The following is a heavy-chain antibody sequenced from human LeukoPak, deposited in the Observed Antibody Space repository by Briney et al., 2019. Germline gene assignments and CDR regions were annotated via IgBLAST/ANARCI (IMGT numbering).Heavy chain of an antibody. J-gene: IGHJ6*02. CDR1: GGSLSRGGYY. V-gene: IGHV4-31*03. Sequence: SQTLSLTCTVSGGSLSRGGYYWLWLRQPPGRGREWLGYIYYSGSTYYNPSLKSRVTISVDTSKNQFSLKLSSVTAADTAVYYCARDPRRSSTSNGYYYYGMDVWGQGTTVTVSS. CDR3: ARDPRRSSTSNGYYYYGMDV. D-gene: IGHD2-2*01. CDR2: IYYSGST.